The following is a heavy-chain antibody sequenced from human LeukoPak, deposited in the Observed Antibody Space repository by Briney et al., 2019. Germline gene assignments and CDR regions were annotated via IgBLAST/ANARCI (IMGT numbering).Heavy chain of an antibody. V-gene: IGHV3-23*01. CDR2: ISVSGGSS. J-gene: IGHJ4*02. Sequence: GGSLRLSCAASGFTFSKYAMTWVRQAPGKGLEWVSGISVSGGSSNYADSVKGRFTISRDNSKNTLYLQMNSLRAEDTAVYYCAKSNYFDSGGYYFFDYWGQGTLVTVSS. CDR3: AKSNYFDSGGYYFFDY. CDR1: GFTFSKYA. D-gene: IGHD3-22*01.